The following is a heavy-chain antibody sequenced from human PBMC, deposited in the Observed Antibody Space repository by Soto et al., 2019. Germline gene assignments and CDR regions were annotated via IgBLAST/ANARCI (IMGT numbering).Heavy chain of an antibody. J-gene: IGHJ4*02. D-gene: IGHD6-19*01. Sequence: VQLVESGGGVVQPGRSLRLSCAASGFTFSDYAMHWVRQAPGKGLEWVAVVSHDGRNTHYADSVKGRFTISRDSYKNTVSLEMNSLRAEDTAVYYCERGGRQWLVTSDFNYWGQGALVTVSS. CDR2: VSHDGRNT. CDR3: ERGGRQWLVTSDFNY. V-gene: IGHV3-30*03. CDR1: GFTFSDYA.